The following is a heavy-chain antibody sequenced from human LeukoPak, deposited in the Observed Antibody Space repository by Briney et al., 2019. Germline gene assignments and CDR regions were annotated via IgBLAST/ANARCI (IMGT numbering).Heavy chain of an antibody. CDR3: ARDRKGLFDS. V-gene: IGHV1-18*01. CDR2: ISAYNGNT. CDR1: GYTFTSYG. J-gene: IGHJ5*01. Sequence: ASVKVSCMASGYTFTSYGISWVRQAPGQGLEWMGWISAYNGNTNYAQKLQGRVTMTTDTSTSTAYMELRSLRSDDSAVYCCARDRKGLFDSWGQGTLVTVSS.